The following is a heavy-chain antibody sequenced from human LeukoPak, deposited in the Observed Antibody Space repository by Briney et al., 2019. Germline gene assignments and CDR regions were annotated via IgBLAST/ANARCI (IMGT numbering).Heavy chain of an antibody. CDR3: VWIHYDFWGGYQNWFDS. V-gene: IGHV1-18*01. CDR2: ISGYNGNS. Sequence: ASVKVSCKTSGYTFNIYGITRGRHAPGQGLEWVGWISGYNGNSSYAQKFQGRVTMTTDTSTTTAYMELGRLRSDDTAVYYCVWIHYDFWGGYQNWFDSWGQGTLVTVSS. D-gene: IGHD3-3*01. J-gene: IGHJ5*01. CDR1: GYTFNIYG.